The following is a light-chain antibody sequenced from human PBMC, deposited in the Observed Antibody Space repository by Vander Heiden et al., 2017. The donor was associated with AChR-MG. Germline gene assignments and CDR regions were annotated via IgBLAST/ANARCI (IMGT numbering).Light chain of an antibody. CDR2: KAS. Sequence: DILMTQPPSSLSASVGDTATITCRASQSVSSWLARYQQKPGKAPKLLIYKASSLESGVPSRFSGSGSGTEFTLTISSLQPDDFAGYYCQQDNSCSGTFGQGTKVEIK. CDR3: QQDNSCSGT. J-gene: IGKJ1*01. CDR1: QSVSSW. V-gene: IGKV1-5*03.